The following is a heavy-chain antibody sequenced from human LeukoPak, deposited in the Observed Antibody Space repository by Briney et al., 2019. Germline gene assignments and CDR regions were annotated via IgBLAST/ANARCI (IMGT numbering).Heavy chain of an antibody. CDR2: IYYSGST. D-gene: IGHD5-18*01. Sequence: SETLSLTCTVSGGSISSYYWSWIRQPPGKGLEWIGYIYYSGSTNYNPSLKSRVTISVDTSKNQFSLKPSSVTAADTAVYYCARVWAGTAMVPNYYYYGMDVWGKGTTVTVSS. CDR1: GGSISSYY. V-gene: IGHV4-59*01. CDR3: ARVWAGTAMVPNYYYYGMDV. J-gene: IGHJ6*04.